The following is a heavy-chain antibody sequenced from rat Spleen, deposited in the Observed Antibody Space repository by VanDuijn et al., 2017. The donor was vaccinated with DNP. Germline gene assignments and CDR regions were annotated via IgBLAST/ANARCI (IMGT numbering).Heavy chain of an antibody. CDR3: VRHEYQAFDY. Sequence: EVQLVESGGGLVQPGRSLKLSCVASGFTFSSYWMYWIRQAPGKGLEWVASINTDGGSTYYPDSVKGRFTISRDNAKSSLYLQMDSLRSEETATYYCVRHEYQAFDYWGQGVMVTVSS. CDR2: INTDGGST. V-gene: IGHV5-58*01. J-gene: IGHJ2*01. CDR1: GFTFSSYW.